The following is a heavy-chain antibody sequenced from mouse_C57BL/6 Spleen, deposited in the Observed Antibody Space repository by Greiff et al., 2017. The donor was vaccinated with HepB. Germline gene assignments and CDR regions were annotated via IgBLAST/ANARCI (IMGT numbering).Heavy chain of an antibody. CDR3: ATHYYGSSRYYAMDY. V-gene: IGHV1-80*01. J-gene: IGHJ4*01. CDR1: GYAFSSYW. CDR2: IYPGDGDT. D-gene: IGHD1-1*01. Sequence: VQVVESGAELVKPGASVKISCKASGYAFSSYWMNWVKQRPGKGLEWIGQIYPGDGDTNYNGKFKGKATLTADKSSSTAYMQLSSLTSEDSAVYFCATHYYGSSRYYAMDYWGQGTSVTVSS.